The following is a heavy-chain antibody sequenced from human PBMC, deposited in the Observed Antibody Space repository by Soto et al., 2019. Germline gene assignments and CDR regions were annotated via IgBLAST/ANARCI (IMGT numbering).Heavy chain of an antibody. CDR3: ARDLWGYCGTDCYPLDV. CDR1: GGSISRYY. D-gene: IGHD2-21*02. CDR2: MYNTGST. Sequence: QVQLQESGPGLVKPSETLSLTCTVSGGSISRYYWSWIRQPPGKGLEWIGYMYNTGSTVYNPSFKSRVTLSVATSKNQFSLKLTSVTAADTAVYYCARDLWGYCGTDCYPLDVWGQGTTVTVSS. J-gene: IGHJ6*02. V-gene: IGHV4-59*01.